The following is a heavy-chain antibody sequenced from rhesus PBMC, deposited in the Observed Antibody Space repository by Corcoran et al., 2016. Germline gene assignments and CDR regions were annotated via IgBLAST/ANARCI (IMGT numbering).Heavy chain of an antibody. CDR3: ASGIAGKYDY. Sequence: QLQLQESGPGLVKPSETLSVTCAVSGGSISSSYWSWIRQAPGKGLEWIGYIYGSGSSTNYNPSLKSRVTLSVDTSKNQRSLKLSSVTAADTAVYYWASGIAGKYDYWGQGVLVTVSS. J-gene: IGHJ4*01. CDR1: GGSISSSY. D-gene: IGHD1-1-1*01. CDR2: IYGSGSST. V-gene: IGHV4-169*02.